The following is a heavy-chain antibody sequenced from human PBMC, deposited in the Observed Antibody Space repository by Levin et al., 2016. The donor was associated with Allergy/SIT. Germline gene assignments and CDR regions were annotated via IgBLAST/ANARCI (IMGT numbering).Heavy chain of an antibody. CDR3: AHSDRYYDILTGYYNHDAFDI. CDR1: GFSLSTSGVG. CDR2: IYWNDDK. J-gene: IGHJ3*02. Sequence: SGPTLVKPTQTLTLTCTFSGFSLSTSGVGVGWIRQPPGKALEWLALIYWNDDKRYSPSLKSRLTITKDTSKNQVVLTMTNMDPVDTATYYCAHSDRYYDILTGYYNHDAFDIWGQGTMVTVSS. V-gene: IGHV2-5*01. D-gene: IGHD3-9*01.